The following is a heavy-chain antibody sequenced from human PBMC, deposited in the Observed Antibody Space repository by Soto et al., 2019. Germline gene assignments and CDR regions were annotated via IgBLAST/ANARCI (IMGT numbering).Heavy chain of an antibody. J-gene: IGHJ4*02. CDR2: TYYRSKWYN. V-gene: IGHV6-1*01. CDR1: GDSVSSISAA. D-gene: IGHD6-19*01. CDR3: ARRASSGWHCFDY. Sequence: SQTLSLTCAISGDSVSSISAAWNWIRQYPSRGLEWLGRTYYRSKWYNDYAVSVKSRITINPDTSKNQFSLQLSSVTAADTAVYYCARRASSGWHCFDYWGQGTLVTVSS.